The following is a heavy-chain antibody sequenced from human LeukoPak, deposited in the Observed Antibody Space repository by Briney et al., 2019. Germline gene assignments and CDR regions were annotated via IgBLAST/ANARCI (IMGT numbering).Heavy chain of an antibody. CDR3: ARPYGSGSYYSDY. CDR1: GYTFTGYY. Sequence: ASVKVSCKASGYTFTGYYMHWVRQAPGQGLEWIGRINPNSGGTNYAQKFQGRVTMTRDTSISTAYMELSRLRSDGTAVYYCARPYGSGSYYSDYWGQGTLVTVSS. CDR2: INPNSGGT. D-gene: IGHD3-10*01. V-gene: IGHV1-2*06. J-gene: IGHJ4*02.